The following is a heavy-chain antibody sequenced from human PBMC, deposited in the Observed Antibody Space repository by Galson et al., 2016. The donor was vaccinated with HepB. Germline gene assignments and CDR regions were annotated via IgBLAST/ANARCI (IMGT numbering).Heavy chain of an antibody. V-gene: IGHV4-39*07. CDR3: ASPWMYYSDSSGYGAFDI. J-gene: IGHJ3*02. Sequence: SETLSLTCTVSGGSIRSSAYYWVWIRQPPGKGLEWIGSIYYSGSTYYNPSLKSRVTISVDTSKNQFSLKLTSVTAADTAVYYCASPWMYYSDSSGYGAFDIWGQGTKVTVSS. CDR1: GGSIRSSAYY. D-gene: IGHD3-22*01. CDR2: IYYSGST.